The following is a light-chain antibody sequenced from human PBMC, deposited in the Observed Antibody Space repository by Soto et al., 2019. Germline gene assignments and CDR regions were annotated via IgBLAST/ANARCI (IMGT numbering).Light chain of an antibody. Sequence: QSALTQPPSASGSPGQSVTISCTGTSSDVAAYNYVSWYQQHPGKAPKLLIYGVSERPSGVPDRFSGSKSANTASLTVSGLQAEDEADYYCSSYAGNNNLVFGGGTKLTVL. CDR3: SSYAGNNNLV. J-gene: IGLJ2*01. CDR1: SSDVAAYNY. V-gene: IGLV2-8*01. CDR2: GVS.